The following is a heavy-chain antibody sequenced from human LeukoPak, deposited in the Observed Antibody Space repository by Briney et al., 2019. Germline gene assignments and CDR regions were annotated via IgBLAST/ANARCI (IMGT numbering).Heavy chain of an antibody. Sequence: SETLTLTCAVYGGSFSSYYWSWVRQAPGKGLEWIGEINHSGSTNYNPYLERGRTISVDTSKNQFSLKLSSVTAADTAVYYWAIGICGGGYSYAHLWGQGTLVTVSS. D-gene: IGHD5-18*01. V-gene: IGHV4-34*01. J-gene: IGHJ5*02. CDR1: GGSFSSYY. CDR2: INHSGST. CDR3: AIGICGGGYSYAHL.